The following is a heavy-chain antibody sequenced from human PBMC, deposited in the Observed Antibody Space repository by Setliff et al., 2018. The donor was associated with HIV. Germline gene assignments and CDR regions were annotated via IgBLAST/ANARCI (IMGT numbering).Heavy chain of an antibody. CDR2: IFYSETVYYGGRT. CDR1: GDSISSNNYY. Sequence: TLSLTCTVSGDSISSNNYYWGWIRQPPGKGPEWIGSIFYSETVYYGGRTYYSPSLKSRVTISVDTSKNQFSLSLTSVTAADTAVYYCARHSGSGYYLIDPWGQGTLVTVSS. D-gene: IGHD3-22*01. V-gene: IGHV4-39*07. J-gene: IGHJ5*02. CDR3: ARHSGSGYYLIDP.